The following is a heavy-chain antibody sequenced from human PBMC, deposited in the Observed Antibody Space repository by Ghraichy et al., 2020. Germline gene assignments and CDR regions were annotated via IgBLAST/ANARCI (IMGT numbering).Heavy chain of an antibody. V-gene: IGHV2-5*01. CDR2: IYWNDDK. D-gene: IGHD3-3*01. Sequence: SGPTLVKPTQTLTLTCTFSGFSLSTSGVGVGWIRQPPGKALEWLALIYWNDDKRYSPSLKSRLTITKDTSKNQVVLTMTNMDPVDTATYYCAHSTYRLYYDFWSGPPGENWFDPWGQGTLVTVSS. CDR1: GFSLSTSGVG. CDR3: AHSTYRLYYDFWSGPPGENWFDP. J-gene: IGHJ5*02.